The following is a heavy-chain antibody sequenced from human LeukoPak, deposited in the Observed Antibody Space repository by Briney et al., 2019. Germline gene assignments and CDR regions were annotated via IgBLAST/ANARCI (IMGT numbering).Heavy chain of an antibody. J-gene: IGHJ5*02. CDR1: GYSFTSYW. V-gene: IGHV5-51*01. D-gene: IGHD6-13*01. CDR3: ARGAFPYSSSWYPSFDP. Sequence: GESLKISCKGSGYSFTSYWIGWVRQMPGKGLEWMGIIYPGDSDTRYSPSFQGQVTISADKSISTAYLQWSSLKASDTAMYYCARGAFPYSSSWYPSFDPWGQGTLVTVSS. CDR2: IYPGDSDT.